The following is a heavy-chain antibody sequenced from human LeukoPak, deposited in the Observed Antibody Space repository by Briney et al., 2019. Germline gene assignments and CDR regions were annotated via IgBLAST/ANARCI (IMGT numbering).Heavy chain of an antibody. V-gene: IGHV3-21*01. CDR3: TREADNGYYGSGTYYFDY. J-gene: IGHJ4*02. D-gene: IGHD3-10*01. CDR2: ISSSSSYI. Sequence: PGGSLRLSCAASGFTFSSYSMNWVRQAPGKGLEWVSSISSSSSYIYYADSVKGRFTISRDNAKNSLYLQMNSLRAEDTAVYYCTREADNGYYGSGTYYFDYWGQGTLVTVSS. CDR1: GFTFSSYS.